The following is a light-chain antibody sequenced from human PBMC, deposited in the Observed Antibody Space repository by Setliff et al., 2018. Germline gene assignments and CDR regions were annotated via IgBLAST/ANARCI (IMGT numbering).Light chain of an antibody. V-gene: IGLV1-40*01. CDR2: HNN. CDR3: QSYAGGLGGDV. J-gene: IGLJ1*01. Sequence: QSVLTQPPSVSGAPGQGVSISCTGIGAGFTVHWYQQLPTTAPKLLISHNNNRPSGVPDRFSGSRSGTSASLVITGLQAEDEADYYCQSYAGGLGGDVFGGGTKVTVL. CDR1: GAGFT.